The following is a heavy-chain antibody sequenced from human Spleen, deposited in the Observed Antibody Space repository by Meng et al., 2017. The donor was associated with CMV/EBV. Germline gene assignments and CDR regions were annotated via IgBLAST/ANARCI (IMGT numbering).Heavy chain of an antibody. V-gene: IGHV4-4*07. J-gene: IGHJ4*02. CDR1: VGSSCVNC. CDR2: SSSSGSI. D-gene: IGHD3-10*01. Sequence: QLQQWAAGVLKPTASQSLTLTFSVGSSCVNCWTWSWQSAGKGLEWLWLSSSSGSIDNNHSFRSRAIMTIDTYKYQLSLKLFSVTAADTAVDYCARAGARGVPVDYWGQGILVTVSS. CDR3: ARAGARGVPVDY.